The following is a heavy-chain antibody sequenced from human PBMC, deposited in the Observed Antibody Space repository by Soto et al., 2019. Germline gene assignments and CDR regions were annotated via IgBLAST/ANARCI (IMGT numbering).Heavy chain of an antibody. D-gene: IGHD6-13*01. J-gene: IGHJ4*02. Sequence: QVPLRESGPGLVKSSETLSLTCTVSHGSLSPHYWSWIRQPAGKGLEWVGRVFSSGITKYNPSLRSRVTMSVETSKNLFSLNLTSVTAADTAIYYCARARANSWYDFDSWGRGVPVTVSS. CDR2: VFSSGIT. V-gene: IGHV4-4*07. CDR1: HGSLSPHY. CDR3: ARARANSWYDFDS.